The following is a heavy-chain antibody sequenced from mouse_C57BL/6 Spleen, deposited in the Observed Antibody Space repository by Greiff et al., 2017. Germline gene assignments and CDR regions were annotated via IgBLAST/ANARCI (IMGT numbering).Heavy chain of an antibody. CDR1: GYTFTSYW. CDR3: ATPYYSNYWYFDV. J-gene: IGHJ1*03. D-gene: IGHD2-5*01. CDR2: IYPGSGST. V-gene: IGHV1-55*01. Sequence: QVQLQQPGAELVKPGASVKMSCKASGYTFTSYWITWVKQRPGQGLEWIGDIYPGSGSTNYNEQFKSKATLTVDPSTSTAYMQLSSLTSEDSAVYYCATPYYSNYWYFDVWGTGTTVTVSS.